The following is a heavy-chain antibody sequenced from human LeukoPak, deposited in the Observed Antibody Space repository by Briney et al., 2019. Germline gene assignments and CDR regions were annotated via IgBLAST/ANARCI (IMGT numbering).Heavy chain of an antibody. D-gene: IGHD2-2*01. Sequence: PSETLSLTCAVYGGSFSGYYWSWIRQPPGKGLEWIGEINHSGSTNYNPSLKSRVTISVDTSKNQFSLKLSSVTAADTAVYFCANRGPSAPYFQHWGQGTLVTVSS. J-gene: IGHJ1*01. CDR2: INHSGST. CDR3: ANRGPSAPYFQH. V-gene: IGHV4-34*01. CDR1: GGSFSGYY.